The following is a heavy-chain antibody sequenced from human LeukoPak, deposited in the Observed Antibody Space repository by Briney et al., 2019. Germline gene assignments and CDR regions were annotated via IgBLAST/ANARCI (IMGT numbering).Heavy chain of an antibody. J-gene: IGHJ5*02. Sequence: ASVKVSCKASGYTFTGYYMHWVRQAPGQGLEWMGWINPNSGGTNYAQKFQGRVTMTRDTSISTAYMELSRLRSEDTAVYYCARDSMETYYYDSSGYSPFDPWGQGTLVTVSS. V-gene: IGHV1-2*02. CDR1: GYTFTGYY. D-gene: IGHD3-22*01. CDR2: INPNSGGT. CDR3: ARDSMETYYYDSSGYSPFDP.